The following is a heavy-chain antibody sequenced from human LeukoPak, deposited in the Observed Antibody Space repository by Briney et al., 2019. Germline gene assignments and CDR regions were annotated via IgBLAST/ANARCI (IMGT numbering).Heavy chain of an antibody. CDR2: ISPSGGST. J-gene: IGHJ4*02. Sequence: ASVKVSCKAFGYTFTGYWMHWVRQAPGQGPEWMGVISPSGGSTIYAQRFKGRVTLTRDMSTSTDYLELSSLRSEDTAVYYCARVVAVAARYFDYWGQGTLVTVSS. CDR3: ARVVAVAARYFDY. CDR1: GYTFTGYW. D-gene: IGHD6-19*01. V-gene: IGHV1-46*01.